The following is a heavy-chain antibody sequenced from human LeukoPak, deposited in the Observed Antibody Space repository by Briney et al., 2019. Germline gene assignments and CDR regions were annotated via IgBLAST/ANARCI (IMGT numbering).Heavy chain of an antibody. CDR3: AKGTVAGGLSDY. CDR1: GLTVRSNY. CDR2: ISSSGDST. J-gene: IGHJ4*02. Sequence: GGSLGLSCTASGLTVRSNYMSWVRQAPGKGLEWVSAISSSGDSTYYADSVKGRFTISRDNSENIMYLQINSLRAEDTAVYYCAKGTVAGGLSDYWGQGTLVTVSS. D-gene: IGHD4-11*01. V-gene: IGHV3-23*01.